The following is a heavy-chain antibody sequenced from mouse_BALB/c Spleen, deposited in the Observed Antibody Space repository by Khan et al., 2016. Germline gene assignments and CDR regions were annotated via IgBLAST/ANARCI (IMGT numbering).Heavy chain of an antibody. V-gene: IGHV1S137*01. Sequence: QVQLKQSGAELVRPGVSVKISCKGSGYTFTDYAMHWVKQSHAKSLEWIGVISTYYGDASYNQKFKGKATMTVDKSSSTAYMELARLTSEDSAIYDCARGGPFAYWGQGTLVTVSA. CDR1: GYTFTDYA. J-gene: IGHJ3*01. CDR3: ARGGPFAY. CDR2: ISTYYGDA.